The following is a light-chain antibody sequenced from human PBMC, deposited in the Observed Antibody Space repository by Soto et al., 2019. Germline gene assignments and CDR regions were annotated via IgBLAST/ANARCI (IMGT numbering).Light chain of an antibody. CDR2: DAS. Sequence: EIGVTQSPATMSLSTGERATLSCGASQSFSSSYLALYQQNPCLAPRLLIYDASSRATGIPDRLSGSGSGTDFTLTIISLEPDDFAVYYCQHYGSSPITFGGGTKVEIK. CDR3: QHYGSSPIT. J-gene: IGKJ4*01. CDR1: QSFSSSY. V-gene: IGKV3D-20*01.